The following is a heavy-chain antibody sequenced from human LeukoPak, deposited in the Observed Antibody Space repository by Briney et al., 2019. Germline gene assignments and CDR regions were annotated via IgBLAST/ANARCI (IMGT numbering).Heavy chain of an antibody. CDR3: ASSNPKGSGSYFN. CDR1: GYTFTGYY. D-gene: IGHD3-10*01. V-gene: IGHV1-3*01. Sequence: GASVKVSCKASGYTFTGYYMHWVRQAPGQGLVWMGWINAGNGNTKYSQKFQGRVTITRDTSASTAYMELSSLRSEDAAVYYCASSNPKGSGSYFNWGQGTLVTVSS. CDR2: INAGNGNT. J-gene: IGHJ4*02.